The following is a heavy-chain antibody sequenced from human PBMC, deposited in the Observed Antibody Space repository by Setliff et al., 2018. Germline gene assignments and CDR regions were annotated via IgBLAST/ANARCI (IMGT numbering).Heavy chain of an antibody. D-gene: IGHD2-2*01. CDR2: IYASGST. Sequence: SETLSLTCTVSGGSISRYHWSWIRQPPGKGLEWIGYIYASGSTNYNPSLKSRVAISRDTSTNQLSLELRSVTAADTAVYYCAREPTRTGGFYYLDVWGEGTTVTVSS. J-gene: IGHJ6*03. CDR1: GGSISRYH. CDR3: AREPTRTGGFYYLDV. V-gene: IGHV4-4*08.